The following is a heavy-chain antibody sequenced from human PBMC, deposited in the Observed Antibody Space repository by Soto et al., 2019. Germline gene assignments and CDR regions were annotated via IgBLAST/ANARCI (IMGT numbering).Heavy chain of an antibody. CDR3: ARTAVVSVGAFDI. V-gene: IGHV3-74*01. CDR1: GFTFSSYW. D-gene: IGHD5-18*01. J-gene: IGHJ3*02. Sequence: EVQLVESGGGLVQPGGSLRLSCAASGFTFSSYWLHWFRQAPGQGLVWVSRINSDGSGTSYADSVKGRFTISRDNAKNTLYLQMNSLRAEDTAVYYCARTAVVSVGAFDIWGQGTMVSVSS. CDR2: INSDGSGT.